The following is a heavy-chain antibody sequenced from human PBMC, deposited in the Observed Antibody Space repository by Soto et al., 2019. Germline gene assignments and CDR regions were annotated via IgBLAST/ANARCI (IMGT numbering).Heavy chain of an antibody. CDR2: IYPVDSDT. CDR1: GYSFPNFW. J-gene: IGHJ6*02. D-gene: IGHD3-10*02. V-gene: IGHV5-51*04. CDR3: ARSSHDVLLGMDV. Sequence: GESLKISCQGSGYSFPNFWIGWVRQMPGKGLEWMGIIYPVDSDTRYNPSFQGQVPISVDKPPSTAYIEWNSLKASDTAMYYCARSSHDVLLGMDVWGQGTTVTVSS.